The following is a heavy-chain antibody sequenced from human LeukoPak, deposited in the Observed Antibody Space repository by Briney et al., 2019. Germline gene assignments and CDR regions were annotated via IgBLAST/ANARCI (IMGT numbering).Heavy chain of an antibody. J-gene: IGHJ4*02. D-gene: IGHD5-12*01. CDR3: ARQSQYSGYQAPDY. Sequence: NPSETLSLTCAVSGGSISSSNWWSWVRQPPGKGLEWIGEIYHSGSTNYNPSLKSRVTISVDTSKNQFSLKLNSVTAADTAVYYCARQSQYSGYQAPDYWGQGTLVTVSS. CDR2: IYHSGST. V-gene: IGHV4-4*02. CDR1: GGSISSSNW.